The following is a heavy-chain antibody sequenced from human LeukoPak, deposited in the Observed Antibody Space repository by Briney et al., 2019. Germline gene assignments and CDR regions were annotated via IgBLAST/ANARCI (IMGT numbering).Heavy chain of an antibody. D-gene: IGHD6-19*01. Sequence: GGSLRLSCAASGFTFSNYAMSWVRQAPGKGLEWVSAISGSGGSTYYADSVKGRFTISRDNSKNTLYLQMNSLRAEDTAVYYCAPKIAVAGTGAFDIWGQGTMVTVSS. CDR3: APKIAVAGTGAFDI. J-gene: IGHJ3*02. CDR2: ISGSGGST. CDR1: GFTFSNYA. V-gene: IGHV3-23*01.